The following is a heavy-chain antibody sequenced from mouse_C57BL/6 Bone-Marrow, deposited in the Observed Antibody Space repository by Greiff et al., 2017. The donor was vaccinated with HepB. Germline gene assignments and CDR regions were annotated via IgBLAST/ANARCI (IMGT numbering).Heavy chain of an antibody. Sequence: VQLQQSGAELVKPGASVKLSCKASGYTFTEYTIHWVKQRSGQGLEWIGWFYPGSGSIKYNEKFKDKATLTADKSSSTVYMEISRLKSEDSAVYFCARHGVELHYYGSCYAMDYWGQGTSVTVSS. CDR3: ARHGVELHYYGSCYAMDY. CDR1: GYTFTEYT. V-gene: IGHV1-62-2*01. CDR2: FYPGSGSI. D-gene: IGHD1-1*01. J-gene: IGHJ4*01.